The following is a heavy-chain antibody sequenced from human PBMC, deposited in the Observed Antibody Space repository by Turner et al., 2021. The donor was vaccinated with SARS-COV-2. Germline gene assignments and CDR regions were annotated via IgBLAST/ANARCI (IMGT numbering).Heavy chain of an antibody. CDR2: IWYDGSNK. Sequence: QVQLVESGGGVVQPGRSLRLSCAASGFTFSSYAMHWVRQAPGKGLEWVAVIWYDGSNKYYADSVKGRFTISRDNSKNTLYLQMNSLRAEDTAVYYCARESVTVTPGMDVWGQGTTVTVSS. D-gene: IGHD4-17*01. V-gene: IGHV3-30*04. CDR3: ARESVTVTPGMDV. J-gene: IGHJ6*02. CDR1: GFTFSSYA.